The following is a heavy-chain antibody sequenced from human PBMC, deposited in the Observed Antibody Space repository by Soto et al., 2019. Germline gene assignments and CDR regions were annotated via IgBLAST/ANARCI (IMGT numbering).Heavy chain of an antibody. V-gene: IGHV4-59*01. D-gene: IGHD6-19*01. CDR3: AKAYSTGWSEGYFDY. Sequence: SETLSLTCTVSDGYIRNYYLPCIRQHPGKGLEWIGHIYYSGSTKYNPSLKSRGTISVDTSKNQFSLKLSSVTAADTAVYYCAKAYSTGWSEGYFDYWGQGTLVTVSS. J-gene: IGHJ4*02. CDR2: IYYSGST. CDR1: DGYIRNYY.